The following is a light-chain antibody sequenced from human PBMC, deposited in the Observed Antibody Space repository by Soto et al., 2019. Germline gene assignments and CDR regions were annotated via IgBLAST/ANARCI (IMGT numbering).Light chain of an antibody. CDR3: QQYYSTPPYT. CDR1: QSVLYSSNNRNY. J-gene: IGKJ2*01. CDR2: WAS. V-gene: IGKV4-1*01. Sequence: IVMTQSPDSLAVPLGERATINCKSSQSVLYSSNNRNYLAWYRQKPGQPPKLLIYWASIREFGVPDRISGSGSGTDFTLTISSLQAEDVAIYYCQQYYSTPPYTFGQGTKLEIK.